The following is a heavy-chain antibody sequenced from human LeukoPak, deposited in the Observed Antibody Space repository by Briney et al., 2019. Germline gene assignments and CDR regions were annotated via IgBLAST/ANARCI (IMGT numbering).Heavy chain of an antibody. V-gene: IGHV4-39*01. CDR2: IYYSGST. Sequence: SETLSLTCTVSGGSISSSSYYWGRIRQPPGKGLERIGSIYYSGSTYYNPSLKSRVTIFVDTSKNQFSLKLSSVTAADTAVYYCARQGDPYCGGDCYWLSAKYYFDYWGQGTLVTVSS. CDR3: ARQGDPYCGGDCYWLSAKYYFDY. CDR1: GGSISSSSYY. J-gene: IGHJ4*02. D-gene: IGHD2-21*02.